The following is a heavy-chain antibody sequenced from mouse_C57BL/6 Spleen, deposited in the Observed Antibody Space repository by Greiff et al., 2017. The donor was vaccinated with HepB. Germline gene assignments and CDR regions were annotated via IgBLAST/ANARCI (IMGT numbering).Heavy chain of an antibody. V-gene: IGHV1-62-2*01. D-gene: IGHD2-2*01. CDR1: GYTFTEYT. CDR3: ARREGGLSGFDY. Sequence: QVQLQQSGAELVKPGASVKLSCKASGYTFTEYTIHWVKQRSGQGLEWIGWFYPGSGSIKYNEKFKDKATLTADKSSSTVYMELSRVTSEESGVYFWARREGGLSGFDYWGQGTALAVSA. CDR2: FYPGSGSI. J-gene: IGHJ2*01.